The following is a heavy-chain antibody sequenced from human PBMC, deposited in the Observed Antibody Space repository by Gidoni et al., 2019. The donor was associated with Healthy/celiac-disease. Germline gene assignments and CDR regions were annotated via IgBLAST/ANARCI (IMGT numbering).Heavy chain of an antibody. J-gene: IGHJ3*02. V-gene: IGHV4-59*01. CDR2: IYYSGST. Sequence: QVQLQESGPGLVKPSETLSLTCTVSGGSLSSYYWSWIRQPPGKGLEWIGYIYYSGSTNYNPSLKSRVTISVDTSKNQFSLKLSSVTAADTAVYYCARVLRWLPADAFDIWGQGTMVTVSS. CDR3: ARVLRWLPADAFDI. D-gene: IGHD4-17*01. CDR1: GGSLSSYY.